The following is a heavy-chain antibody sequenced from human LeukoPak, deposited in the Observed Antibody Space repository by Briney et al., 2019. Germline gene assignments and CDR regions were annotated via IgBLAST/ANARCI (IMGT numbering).Heavy chain of an antibody. D-gene: IGHD3-16*01. CDR3: ARARTMITFGGVRHAFDI. CDR1: GYTFLSYD. V-gene: IGHV1-69*04. CDR2: IIPLLGVT. J-gene: IGHJ3*02. Sequence: SVKVSCKASGYTFLSYDIIWVRQAPGQGLEWVGRIIPLLGVTNHAQKLQGRVTVTADPATNTAYMELSSLIPDDTAVYYCARARTMITFGGVRHAFDIWGQGTLVTVST.